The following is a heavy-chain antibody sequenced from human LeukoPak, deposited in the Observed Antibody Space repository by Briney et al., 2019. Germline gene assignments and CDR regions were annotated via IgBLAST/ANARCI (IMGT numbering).Heavy chain of an antibody. CDR1: GFTVSGNY. D-gene: IGHD2/OR15-2a*01. V-gene: IGHV3-66*01. Sequence: GGSLRLSCAASGFTVSGNYMSWVRQAPGKGLEWVSVIHSGGSTYYADSVKGRFTISRDNSKNTLYLQMNSLRAEDTAVYYCVRDFSRRDDAFDIWGQGTMVTVSS. CDR2: IHSGGST. CDR3: VRDFSRRDDAFDI. J-gene: IGHJ3*02.